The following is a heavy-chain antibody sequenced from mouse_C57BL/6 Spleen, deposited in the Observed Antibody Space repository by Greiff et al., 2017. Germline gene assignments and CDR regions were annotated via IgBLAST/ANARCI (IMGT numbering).Heavy chain of an antibody. CDR2: IDPSDSYT. Sequence: VQLQQPGAELVMPGASVKLSCKASGYTFTSYCMHWVKQRPGQGLEWIGEIDPSDSYTNYNQKFKGKSTLTVDKSTSTVYMQLSSLTSEDAAVYYCATMVRRRNYFDDWGQGTTLTVSS. J-gene: IGHJ2*01. CDR1: GYTFTSYC. CDR3: ATMVRRRNYFDD. V-gene: IGHV1-69*01. D-gene: IGHD2-2*01.